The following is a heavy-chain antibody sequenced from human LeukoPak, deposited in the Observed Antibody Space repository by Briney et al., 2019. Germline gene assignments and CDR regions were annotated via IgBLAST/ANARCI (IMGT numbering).Heavy chain of an antibody. V-gene: IGHV3-33*01. CDR1: GFTFSSYG. CDR2: IWYDGSNK. J-gene: IGHJ6*02. CDR3: ARDLHYYGMDV. Sequence: QSGGSLRLSCAASGFTFSSYGMHWVRQAPGKGLEWVAVIWYDGSNKYYADSVKGRFTISRDNSKNTLYLQMNSLRAEDTAVYYCARDLHYYGMDVWGQGTTVTVSS.